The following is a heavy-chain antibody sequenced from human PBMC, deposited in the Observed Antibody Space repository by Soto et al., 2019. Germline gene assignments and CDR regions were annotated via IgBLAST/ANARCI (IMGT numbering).Heavy chain of an antibody. Sequence: GGSLRLSCAVSGLTFSSYAMSWVRQAPGKGLEWVSAISGSGGSIYYADSVKGRFTISRDSSKNTLYLQMNSLRVEDTAVYYCAKDIVVVPAAMNAFDIWGQGTMVTVSS. CDR1: GLTFSSYA. D-gene: IGHD2-2*01. V-gene: IGHV3-23*01. J-gene: IGHJ3*02. CDR3: AKDIVVVPAAMNAFDI. CDR2: ISGSGGSI.